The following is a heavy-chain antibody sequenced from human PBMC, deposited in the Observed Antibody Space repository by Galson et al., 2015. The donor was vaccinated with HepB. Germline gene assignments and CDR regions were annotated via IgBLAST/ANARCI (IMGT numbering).Heavy chain of an antibody. V-gene: IGHV3-9*01. CDR3: AKETIPTPDAFDI. J-gene: IGHJ3*02. D-gene: IGHD1/OR15-1a*01. CDR1: GFTFDDYA. Sequence: SLRLSCAASGFTFDDYAMHWVRQAPGKGLEWVSGISWNSGSIGYADSVKGRFTISRDNAKNSLYLQMNSLRAEDTALYYCAKETIPTPDAFDIWGQGTMVTVSS. CDR2: ISWNSGSI.